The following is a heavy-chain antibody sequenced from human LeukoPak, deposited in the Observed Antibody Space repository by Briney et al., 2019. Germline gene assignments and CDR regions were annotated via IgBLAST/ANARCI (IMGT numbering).Heavy chain of an antibody. D-gene: IGHD2-2*01. Sequence: PSQTLSLTCTVSGGSISSGSYYWSWIRQPAGKGLEWIGRIYTSGSTNYNPSLKSRVTISVDTSKNQFSLKLSSVTAADTAVYYCAEHCSSTSCYGAFDIWGQGTMVTVSS. CDR3: AEHCSSTSCYGAFDI. CDR1: GGSISSGSYY. V-gene: IGHV4-61*02. J-gene: IGHJ3*02. CDR2: IYTSGST.